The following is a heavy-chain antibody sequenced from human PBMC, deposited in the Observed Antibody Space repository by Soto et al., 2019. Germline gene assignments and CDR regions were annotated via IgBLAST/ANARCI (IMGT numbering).Heavy chain of an antibody. CDR2: IYYSGNT. V-gene: IGHV4-59*01. D-gene: IGHD2-2*03. Sequence: SQTLSLTSTVSDGSISSYYWSWIRKHPGKGLEWIGYIYYSGNTKYSPSLKSRVTMSVDTSKNHFSLKLISVTTADTAVYFCAREGNLGRWIQPLDSWGQGTLVTVTS. CDR3: AREGNLGRWIQPLDS. CDR1: DGSISSYY. J-gene: IGHJ4*02.